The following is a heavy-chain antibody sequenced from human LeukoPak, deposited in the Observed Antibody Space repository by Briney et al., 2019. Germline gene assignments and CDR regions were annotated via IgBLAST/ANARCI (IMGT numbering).Heavy chain of an antibody. V-gene: IGHV3-9*01. CDR2: FSLDTDRI. D-gene: IGHD3-10*01. CDR1: GFTLDRYA. J-gene: IGHJ6*02. Sequence: GGSLRLSCVASGFTLDRYAMHWVRQAPGKGLEWVAGFSLDTDRIDYADSVKGRFTVSKDEAKKTLYLQMNNLRTEDTALYFCTKDITPGGADVWGQGTTVTVSS. CDR3: TKDITPGGADV.